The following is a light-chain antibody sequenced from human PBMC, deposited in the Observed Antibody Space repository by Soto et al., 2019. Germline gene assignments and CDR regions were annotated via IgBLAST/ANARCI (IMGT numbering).Light chain of an antibody. CDR1: SSDVGGYNY. J-gene: IGLJ1*01. CDR3: SSSTSSSSYV. Sequence: QSALTQPASVSGSPGQSITISCTGTSSDVGGYNYVSWYQQHPGKAPKLMIYDVSNRPSGVSNRFSGSKSGNTASLTISGLQAEDEPDYYCSSSTSSSSYVFGTGTKVT. V-gene: IGLV2-14*01. CDR2: DVS.